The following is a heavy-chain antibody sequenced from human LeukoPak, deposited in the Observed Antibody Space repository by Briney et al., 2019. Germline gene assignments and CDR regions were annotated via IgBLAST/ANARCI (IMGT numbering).Heavy chain of an antibody. J-gene: IGHJ6*02. Sequence: PGGSLRLSCAASGFTFSSYAMHWVRQAPGKGLEWVAVISYDGSNKYYADSVKGRFSISRDNSKNTLYLQMNSLRAEDTAVYYCARGPSGWYYYYGMDVWGQGTTVTVSS. CDR1: GFTFSSYA. D-gene: IGHD6-19*01. CDR2: ISYDGSNK. V-gene: IGHV3-30-3*01. CDR3: ARGPSGWYYYYGMDV.